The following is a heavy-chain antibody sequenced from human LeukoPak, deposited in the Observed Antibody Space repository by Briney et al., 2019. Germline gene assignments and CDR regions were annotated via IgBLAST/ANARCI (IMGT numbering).Heavy chain of an antibody. CDR3: ARDGRFSYGAFDI. J-gene: IGHJ3*02. Sequence: GSLRLSCVASGFTFSYYWMTWVRQAGGKGLECVANIKQDGSEKFYVDSVKGRFTISRDNAKNSLYLQMNSLRAEDTAVYYCARDGRFSYGAFDIWGQGTMVTVSS. CDR2: IKQDGSEK. D-gene: IGHD3-3*01. V-gene: IGHV3-7*01. CDR1: GFTFSYYW.